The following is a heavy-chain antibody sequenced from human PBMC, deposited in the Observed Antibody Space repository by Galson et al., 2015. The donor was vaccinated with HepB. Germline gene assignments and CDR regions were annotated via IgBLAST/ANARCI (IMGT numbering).Heavy chain of an antibody. Sequence: SLRLSCAASGFTFSGSAMHWVRQASGKGLEWVGRIRSKANSYATAYAASVKGRFTISRDDSKNTAYLQMNSLRAEDTAVYYCAKVQNTDGYYYYYMDVWGKGTTVTVSS. D-gene: IGHD5-18*01. V-gene: IGHV3-73*01. CDR2: IRSKANSYAT. J-gene: IGHJ6*03. CDR1: GFTFSGSA. CDR3: AKVQNTDGYYYYYMDV.